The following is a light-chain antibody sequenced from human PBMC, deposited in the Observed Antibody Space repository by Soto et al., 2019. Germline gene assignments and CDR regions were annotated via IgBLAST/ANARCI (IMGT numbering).Light chain of an antibody. Sequence: EIVLSQSPGTLSLSTGERATLSCRASQSLTSSYLAWYQQKPGQAPRLLIYGASSRATGIPDRFTGSGSGTDFTLTISRLEPEDFAVYYCQQYGSSPLWTFGQGTKVDIK. CDR3: QQYGSSPLWT. V-gene: IGKV3-20*01. CDR1: QSLTSSY. CDR2: GAS. J-gene: IGKJ1*01.